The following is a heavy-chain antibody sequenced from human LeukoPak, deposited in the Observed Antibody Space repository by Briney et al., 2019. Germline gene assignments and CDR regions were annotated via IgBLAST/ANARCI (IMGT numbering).Heavy chain of an antibody. J-gene: IGHJ6*03. CDR2: IYYSGTT. D-gene: IGHD1-26*01. CDR1: GGSISSSPYY. V-gene: IGHV4-39*07. CDR3: VRGGSYYYYMDV. Sequence: SETLSLTCTVSGGSISSSPYYWGWIRQPPGKGLEWIGSIYYSGTTHYNPSLESRVTISVDTSKNQFSLKLSSVTAADTAVYYCVRGGSYYYYMDVWGKGTTVTVSS.